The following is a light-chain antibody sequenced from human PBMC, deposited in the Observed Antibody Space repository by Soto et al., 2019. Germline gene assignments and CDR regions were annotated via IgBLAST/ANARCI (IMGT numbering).Light chain of an antibody. J-gene: IGKJ1*01. Sequence: EVVMTQSPATLSVSPGERVTLSCRASQSVSSSYLAWYQQKPGQAPRLLIYGASTRATGIPARFSGSGSGTEFTLTISSLQSEDFAVYYCQQYNNWPPRTFGQGTKVDIK. CDR1: QSVSSSY. CDR2: GAS. CDR3: QQYNNWPPRT. V-gene: IGKV3-15*01.